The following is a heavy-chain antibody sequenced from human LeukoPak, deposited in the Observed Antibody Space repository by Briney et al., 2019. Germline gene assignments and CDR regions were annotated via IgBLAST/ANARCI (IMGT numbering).Heavy chain of an antibody. Sequence: GSGPTLVNPTQTLTLTCTFSGFSLSTSGVGVGWIRQPPGKALEWLALIYWDDDKRYSPSLKNRLTITKDTSKNQVALTMTNMDPVDTATYYCAHSRDGYCTNGICYLENYFDDWGQGILVTVSS. V-gene: IGHV2-5*02. CDR2: IYWDDDK. J-gene: IGHJ4*02. CDR1: GFSLSTSGVG. CDR3: AHSRDGYCTNGICYLENYFDD. D-gene: IGHD2-8*01.